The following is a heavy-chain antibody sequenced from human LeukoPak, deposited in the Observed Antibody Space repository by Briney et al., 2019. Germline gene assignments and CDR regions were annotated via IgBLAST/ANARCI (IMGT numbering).Heavy chain of an antibody. D-gene: IGHD6-19*01. CDR1: GFTFSSYA. J-gene: IGHJ6*04. CDR2: ISGSGGST. Sequence: GGSLRLSCAASGFTFSSYAMSWVRQAPGKGQEWDSAISGSGGSTYYADSVKGRFTISRDNSKNTLYLQMNSLRAEDTAVYYCANLAVAGLYYYYGMDVWGKGTTVTVSS. CDR3: ANLAVAGLYYYYGMDV. V-gene: IGHV3-23*01.